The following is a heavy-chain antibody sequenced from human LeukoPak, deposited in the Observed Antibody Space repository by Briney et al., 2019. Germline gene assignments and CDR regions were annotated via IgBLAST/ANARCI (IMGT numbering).Heavy chain of an antibody. V-gene: IGHV1-69*13. CDR2: IIPIFGTA. CDR3: ARAAGYCSSTSCYRPSYNWFDP. CDR1: GGTFSSYA. D-gene: IGHD2-2*03. J-gene: IGHJ5*02. Sequence: SVKVSCKASGGTFSSYAISWVRQAPGQGLEWMGGIIPIFGTANYAQKFQGRVTITADESTSTAYMELSSLRSEDTAVYYCARAAGYCSSTSCYRPSYNWFDPWGQGTLVTVSS.